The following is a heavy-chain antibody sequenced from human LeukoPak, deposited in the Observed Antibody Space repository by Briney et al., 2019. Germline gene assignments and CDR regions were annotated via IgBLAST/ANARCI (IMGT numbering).Heavy chain of an antibody. J-gene: IGHJ4*02. CDR3: ARVAHTTWMAAAGLFDY. D-gene: IGHD6-13*01. CDR2: INPYNGNT. CDR1: GYTFSGYY. V-gene: IGHV1-18*04. Sequence: ASVKVSCKASGYTFSGYYIHWVRQAPGQGLEWMGWINPYNGNTNYAQKLQGRVTMTTDTSTSTAYMELRSLRSDDTAVYYCARVAHTTWMAAAGLFDYWGQGTLVTVSS.